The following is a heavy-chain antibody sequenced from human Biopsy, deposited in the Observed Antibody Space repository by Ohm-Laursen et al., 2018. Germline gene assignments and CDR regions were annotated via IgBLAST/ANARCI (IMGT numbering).Heavy chain of an antibody. V-gene: IGHV3-33*06. Sequence: SLRLSCSAPGFSFSDYGMHWVRQAPGRGLEWVAVIWYDGTNKYYAESVEGRFTISRDNSKNMVYLQMGSLTVEDTAVYYCVKVHDSGYYYYSMDVWGQGTTVTVSS. J-gene: IGHJ6*02. D-gene: IGHD3-16*01. CDR3: VKVHDSGYYYYSMDV. CDR1: GFSFSDYG. CDR2: IWYDGTNK.